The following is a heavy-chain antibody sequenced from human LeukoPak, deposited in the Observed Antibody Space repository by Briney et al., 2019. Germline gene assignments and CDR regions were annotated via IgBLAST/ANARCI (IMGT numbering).Heavy chain of an antibody. CDR1: AGSLTSSSYY. J-gene: IGHJ6*03. CDR2: IYYSGST. CDR3: AREGRQDYYYMDV. Sequence: PETPSLTRTLSAGSLTSSSYYWGWIRHPPGKGLEWIGSIYYSGSTYYNPSLKTRATLSVDTSKKQVSLKRGAVTAADTGVYYCAREGRQDYYYMDVWGKGTTVTVSS. V-gene: IGHV4-39*07.